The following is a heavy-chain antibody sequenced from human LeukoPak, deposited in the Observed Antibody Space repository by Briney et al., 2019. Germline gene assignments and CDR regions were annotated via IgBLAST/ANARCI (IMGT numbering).Heavy chain of an antibody. CDR1: GGSISSYY. CDR3: ARAPPYYGGISYYYYGMDV. Sequence: NASETLSLTCTVSGGSISSYYWSWIRQPPGKGLEWIGYIYYSGSTNYNPSLKSRVTISVDTSKNQFSLKLSSVTAADTAVYYCARAPPYYGGISYYYYGMDVWGQGTTVTVSS. CDR2: IYYSGST. D-gene: IGHD4-23*01. J-gene: IGHJ6*02. V-gene: IGHV4-59*01.